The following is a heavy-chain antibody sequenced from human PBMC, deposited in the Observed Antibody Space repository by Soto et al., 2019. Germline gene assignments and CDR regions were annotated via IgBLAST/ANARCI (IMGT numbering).Heavy chain of an antibody. V-gene: IGHV4-31*03. J-gene: IGHJ4*02. CDR1: GGSITSGGYC. CDR3: ARDGDYFGSGSPPLLSK. CDR2: IYYSGST. Sequence: QVQLQESGPGLVKPSQTLSLTCTVSGGSITSGGYCWTWIRQHPVKGLEWMGHIYYSGSTSYNPSLKSRVTISIDTSKNTFSLKLTSVTAADTAVYYCARDGDYFGSGSPPLLSKWGQGTLVTVSS. D-gene: IGHD3-10*01.